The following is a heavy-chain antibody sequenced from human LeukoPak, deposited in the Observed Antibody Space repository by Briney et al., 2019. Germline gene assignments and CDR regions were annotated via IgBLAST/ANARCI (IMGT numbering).Heavy chain of an antibody. CDR3: ARTLWFGEPHTHLDY. V-gene: IGHV1-2*02. CDR1: GYTFTGYY. J-gene: IGHJ4*02. D-gene: IGHD3-10*01. Sequence: ASVKVSCKASGYTFTGYYMHWVRQAPGQGLEWMGWINPNSGGTNYAQKFQGRVTMTRDTSISTAYMELSRLRSDDTAVYYCARTLWFGEPHTHLDYWGQGTLVTVSS. CDR2: INPNSGGT.